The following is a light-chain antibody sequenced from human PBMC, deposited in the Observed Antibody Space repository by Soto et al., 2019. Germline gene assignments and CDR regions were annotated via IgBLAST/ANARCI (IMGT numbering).Light chain of an antibody. CDR3: QQSYNTPLT. CDR2: AAS. CDR1: QSISSY. J-gene: IGKJ3*01. V-gene: IGKV1-39*01. Sequence: DIHMTQSPSSLSASVGDRVTITCRASQSISSYLNWYQQKPGKAPKLLIYAASSLQSGVPSRFSGSGSGTDFTLTISSLQPEDFATYYCQQSYNTPLTVGPGTKVDSK.